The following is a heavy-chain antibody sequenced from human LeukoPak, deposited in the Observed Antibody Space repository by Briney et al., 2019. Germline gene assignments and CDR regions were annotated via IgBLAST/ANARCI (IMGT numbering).Heavy chain of an antibody. J-gene: IGHJ6*02. CDR3: VRAEVEGSWSTFHYFYGMDV. CDR1: GFTFRTYW. Sequence: GRSLRLSCTASGFTFRTYWMNWVRQAPGKGLEWVAKINQDGDEKYYVGSVQGRFTISRDNANASVFLKLSSLRAEDTGVYYCVRAEVEGSWSTFHYFYGMDVWGQGTTVTVSS. D-gene: IGHD1-26*01. CDR2: INQDGDEK. V-gene: IGHV3-7*01.